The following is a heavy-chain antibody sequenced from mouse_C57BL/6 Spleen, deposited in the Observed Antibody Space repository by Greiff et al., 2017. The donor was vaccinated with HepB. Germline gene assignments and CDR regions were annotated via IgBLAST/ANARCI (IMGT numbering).Heavy chain of an antibody. CDR1: GFTFSDYY. J-gene: IGHJ1*03. D-gene: IGHD1-1*01. CDR2: INYDGSST. V-gene: IGHV5-16*01. Sequence: EVQLVESEGGLVQPGRSMKLSCTASGFTFSDYYMAWVRQVPEKGLEWVANINYDGSSTYYLDSLKSRFIISRDNAKNILYLQMSSLKSEDTATYYCARVDYGRDWYFDVWGTGTTVTVSS. CDR3: ARVDYGRDWYFDV.